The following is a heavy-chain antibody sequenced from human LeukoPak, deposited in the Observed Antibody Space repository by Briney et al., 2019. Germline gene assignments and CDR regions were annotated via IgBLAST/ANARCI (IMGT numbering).Heavy chain of an antibody. CDR3: AREDIVLMAHAFDI. J-gene: IGHJ3*02. D-gene: IGHD2-8*01. Sequence: SVKVSCKASGGTFSSYAISWVRQAPGQGLEWMEGIIPIFGTANYAQKFQGRVTITADESTSTAYMELSSLRSEDTAVYYCAREDIVLMAHAFDIWGQGTMVTVSS. CDR2: IIPIFGTA. CDR1: GGTFSSYA. V-gene: IGHV1-69*13.